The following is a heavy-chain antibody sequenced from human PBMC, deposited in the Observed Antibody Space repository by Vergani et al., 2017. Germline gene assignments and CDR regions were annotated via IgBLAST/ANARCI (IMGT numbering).Heavy chain of an antibody. CDR3: AHRRGFGEDNWFDP. J-gene: IGHJ5*02. Sequence: QITLKESGPTLVKPTQTLTLTCTFSGFSLSTRGVGVGWIRQPPGKALEWLALIYWDDDKRYSPSLKSRLTITKDTSKNQVVLTMTNMDPVDTATYYCAHRRGFGEDNWFDPWGQGTLVTVSS. V-gene: IGHV2-5*02. CDR1: GFSLSTRGVG. CDR2: IYWDDDK. D-gene: IGHD3-10*01.